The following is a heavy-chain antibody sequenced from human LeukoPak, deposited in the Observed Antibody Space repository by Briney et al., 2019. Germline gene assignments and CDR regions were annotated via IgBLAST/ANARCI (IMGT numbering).Heavy chain of an antibody. CDR2: ISGSGGST. CDR1: GLTFSSYG. D-gene: IGHD1-26*01. J-gene: IGHJ4*02. CDR3: ARDGVAELMSALDY. V-gene: IGHV3-23*01. Sequence: GGTLRLSCAASGLTFSSYGMSWVRQAPGKGLEWVSAISGSGGSTYYADSVKGRFTISRDNSKNTLYLQMNSLRAEDTAVYYCARDGVAELMSALDYWGQGILVTVSS.